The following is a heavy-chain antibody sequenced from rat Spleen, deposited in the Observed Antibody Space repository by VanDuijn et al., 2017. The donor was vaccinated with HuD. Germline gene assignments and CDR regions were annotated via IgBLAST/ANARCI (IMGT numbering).Heavy chain of an antibody. D-gene: IGHD1-11*01. Sequence: QLQESGPGLVKPSQSLSLTCSVTVYSITSSYRWNWIRKFPGNKLEWLGYINGAGSTNYNPSLKSRISITRDTSKNQFFLQVNSVTTEDTATYYCTSPPLRSGFYYIEYWGQGVMVTVSS. CDR2: INGAGST. CDR3: TSPPLRSGFYYIEY. CDR1: VYSITSSYR. V-gene: IGHV3-3*01. J-gene: IGHJ2*01.